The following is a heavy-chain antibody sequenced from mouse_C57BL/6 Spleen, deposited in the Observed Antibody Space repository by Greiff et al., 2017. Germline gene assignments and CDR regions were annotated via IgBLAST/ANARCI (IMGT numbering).Heavy chain of an antibody. CDR2: IDPSDSYT. J-gene: IGHJ2*01. Sequence: QVQLQQPGAELVKPGASVKLSCKASGYTFTSYWMQWVKQRPGQGLEWIGEIDPSDSYTNYNQKFKGKATLTVDTSSSTAYMQLSSLTSEDSAVYYCARSRDGSSDYWGQGTTLTVSS. CDR1: GYTFTSYW. D-gene: IGHD1-1*01. CDR3: ARSRDGSSDY. V-gene: IGHV1-50*01.